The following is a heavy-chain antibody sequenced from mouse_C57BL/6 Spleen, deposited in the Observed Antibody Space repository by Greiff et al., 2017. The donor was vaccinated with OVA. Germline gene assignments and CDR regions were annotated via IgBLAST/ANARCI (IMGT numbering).Heavy chain of an antibody. J-gene: IGHJ2*01. Sequence: VQLQQPGAELVRPGTSVKLSCKASGYTFTSYWMHWVKQRPGQGLEWIGVIDPSDSYTNYNQKFKGKATLTVDTSSSTAYMQLSSLTSEDSAVYYCARGGAPYDGYLGDYWGQGTTLTVSS. V-gene: IGHV1-59*01. CDR3: ARGGAPYDGYLGDY. CDR2: IDPSDSYT. D-gene: IGHD2-3*01. CDR1: GYTFTSYW.